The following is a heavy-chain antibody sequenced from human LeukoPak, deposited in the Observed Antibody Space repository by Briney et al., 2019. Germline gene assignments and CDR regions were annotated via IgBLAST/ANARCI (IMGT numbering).Heavy chain of an antibody. J-gene: IGHJ4*02. CDR2: INEDGSEK. D-gene: IGHD4-23*01. CDR1: GFTFSTYW. V-gene: IGHV3-7*01. CDR3: ARDYGGRLGYFDY. Sequence: GGSLRLSCAASGFTFSTYWMSWVRQLPGKRLQWVANINEDGSEKDYVDSVKGRFTISRDNAKNSLYLQMDSLRAEDTAVYYCARDYGGRLGYFDYWGQGTLVTVSS.